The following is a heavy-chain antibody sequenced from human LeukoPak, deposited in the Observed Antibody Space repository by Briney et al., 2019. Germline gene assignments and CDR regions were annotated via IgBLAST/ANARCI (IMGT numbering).Heavy chain of an antibody. D-gene: IGHD5-18*01. Sequence: GGSLRLSCAASGFIFSDFAMSWVRQAPGEGLEWVSGMSASGSHTHSADFVKGRFTISRDNFKNTLYLQMNGLRVEDTAVYYCAKDRRGYSYGRNFHFDYWGQGTLVTVSS. CDR1: GFIFSDFA. J-gene: IGHJ4*02. CDR2: MSASGSHT. CDR3: AKDRRGYSYGRNFHFDY. V-gene: IGHV3-23*01.